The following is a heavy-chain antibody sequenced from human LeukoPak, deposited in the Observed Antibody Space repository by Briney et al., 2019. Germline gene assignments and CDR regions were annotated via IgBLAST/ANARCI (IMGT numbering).Heavy chain of an antibody. D-gene: IGHD3-3*01. J-gene: IGHJ5*02. V-gene: IGHV4-34*01. Sequence: SETLSLTCSVSGGSINSGVYYWSWIRQPPGKGLEWIGEINHSGSTNYNPSLKSRVTISVDTSKNQFSLKLSSVTAADTAVYYCARDGSYYDFWSGKNWFDPWGQGTLVTVSS. CDR2: INHSGST. CDR1: GGSINSGVYY. CDR3: ARDGSYYDFWSGKNWFDP.